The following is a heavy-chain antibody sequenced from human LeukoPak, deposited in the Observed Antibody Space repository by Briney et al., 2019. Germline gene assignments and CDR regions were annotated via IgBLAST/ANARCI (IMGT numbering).Heavy chain of an antibody. CDR2: IYYSGST. J-gene: IGHJ4*02. V-gene: IGHV4-39*07. CDR1: GGSISSRNYY. CDR3: ARRGLGRVTIFGVVTLPFDY. Sequence: PSETLSLTCTVSGGSISSRNYYWGWIRQPPGKGLEWIGNIYYSGSTYYNPSLKSRVTISVDTSKNQFSLKLSSVTAADTAVYYCARRGLGRVTIFGVVTLPFDYWGQGTLVTVSS. D-gene: IGHD3-3*01.